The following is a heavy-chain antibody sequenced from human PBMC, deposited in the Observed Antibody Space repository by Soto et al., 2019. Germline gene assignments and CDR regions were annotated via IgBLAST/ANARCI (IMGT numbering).Heavy chain of an antibody. CDR2: IKQDGSEK. D-gene: IGHD7-27*01. J-gene: IGHJ6*01. CDR3: ARAGTGRYYYYYYGMDV. V-gene: IGHV3-7*03. Sequence: QSGGSLRLSCAASGFTFSSYWMSWVRQAPGKGLEWVADIKQDGSEKYYVDSVKGRFTISRDNAKNSLYLQMNSLRAEDTAVYYCARAGTGRYYYYYYGMDVWGQGTTVTVSS. CDR1: GFTFSSYW.